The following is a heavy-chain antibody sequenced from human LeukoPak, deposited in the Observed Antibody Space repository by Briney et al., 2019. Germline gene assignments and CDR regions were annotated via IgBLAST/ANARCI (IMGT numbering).Heavy chain of an antibody. V-gene: IGHV4-31*03. J-gene: IGHJ5*02. CDR2: IYYSGST. Sequence: SETLSLTCTVSGGSISSGGYYWSWIRQHPGKGLEWIGFIYYSGSTYYNPSLKSRVTISVDTSKNQFSLKLSSVTAADTAVYYCAAQDVNWFDPWGQGTLVTVSS. CDR3: AAQDVNWFDP. CDR1: GGSISSGGYY. D-gene: IGHD2-15*01.